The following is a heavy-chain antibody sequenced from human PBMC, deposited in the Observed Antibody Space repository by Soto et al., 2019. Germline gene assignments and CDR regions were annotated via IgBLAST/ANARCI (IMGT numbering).Heavy chain of an antibody. D-gene: IGHD6-6*01. CDR1: GFTLSSYW. CDR3: AKVYIFGGELVLESYSYYMDV. CDR2: INSDGSST. V-gene: IGHV3-74*01. Sequence: GGSLRLSCAASGFTLSSYWMHWVRQAPGKGLVWVSRINSDGSSTSYADSVKGRFTISRDNAKNTLYLQMNSLRAEDTAVYYCAKVYIFGGELVLESYSYYMDVWGKGTTVTVSS. J-gene: IGHJ6*03.